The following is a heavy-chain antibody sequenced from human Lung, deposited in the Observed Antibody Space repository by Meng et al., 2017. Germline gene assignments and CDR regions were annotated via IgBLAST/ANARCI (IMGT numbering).Heavy chain of an antibody. CDR1: GGSFSDDS. V-gene: IGHV4-34*01. D-gene: IGHD4-11*01. Sequence: VQLQQWAGGLFKPSETLPPTCVVSGGSFSDDSWSWTRQPPGKGLEWIGEINHSGSTNYNPSLESRATISVDTSQNNLSLKLSSVTAADSAVYYCARGPTTMAHDFDYWGQGTLVTVSS. J-gene: IGHJ4*02. CDR3: ARGPTTMAHDFDY. CDR2: INHSGST.